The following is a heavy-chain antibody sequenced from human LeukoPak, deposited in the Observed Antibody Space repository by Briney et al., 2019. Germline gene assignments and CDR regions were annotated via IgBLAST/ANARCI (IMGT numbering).Heavy chain of an antibody. CDR3: ARDVRACSGYESVDY. Sequence: QPGRSLRLSCAASGFTFSSYGMHWVRQAPGKGLEWVAVIWYDGRNKNYAASVKGRFTISRDNSKNTLYLQMNSLGAEDTAVYYCARDVRACSGYESVDYWGQGTLVTVSS. D-gene: IGHD5-12*01. V-gene: IGHV3-33*01. J-gene: IGHJ4*02. CDR1: GFTFSSYG. CDR2: IWYDGRNK.